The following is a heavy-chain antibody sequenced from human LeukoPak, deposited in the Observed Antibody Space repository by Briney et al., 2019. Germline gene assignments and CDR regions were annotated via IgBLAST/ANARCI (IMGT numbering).Heavy chain of an antibody. V-gene: IGHV3-23*01. CDR1: GISLSNYG. CDR3: AKRGVVIRVFLVGFHKEAYYFDS. J-gene: IGHJ4*02. D-gene: IGHD3-10*01. Sequence: GGSLRLSCALSGISLSNYGMSWVRQAPGKGLEWVAGLSGSGGGTNYADSVQGRFTISRDNPKNTLYLQMNSLRAKDTAVYFCAKRGVVIRVFLVGFHKEAYYFDSWGQGALVTVSS. CDR2: LSGSGGGT.